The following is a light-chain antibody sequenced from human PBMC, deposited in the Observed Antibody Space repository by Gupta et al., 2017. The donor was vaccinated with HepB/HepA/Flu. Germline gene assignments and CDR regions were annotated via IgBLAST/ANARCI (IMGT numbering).Light chain of an antibody. Sequence: IQMTQSPSSLSASVGGRVTITCRASQRIRTYLNWYQHKPRKAPKVLIYAASSLQRGVPSRLSGRGSGTDFTLIISRLPPEDVVTYYYQQTYRPPLTFGPGTKVDIK. CDR3: QQTYRPPLT. CDR1: QRIRTY. J-gene: IGKJ3*01. CDR2: AAS. V-gene: IGKV1-39*01.